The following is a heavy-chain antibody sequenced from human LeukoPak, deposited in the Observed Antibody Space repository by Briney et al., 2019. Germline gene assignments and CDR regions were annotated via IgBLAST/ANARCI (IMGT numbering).Heavy chain of an antibody. CDR3: TRDPRNKGPDP. CDR1: GFTLSYYW. V-gene: IGHV3-74*01. CDR2: SNGDGTLT. Sequence: QPGGSLRLSCGASGFTLSYYWMFRVRQAPGKGLVCVACSNGDGTLTNYADSVKGRFIISRDNAKNTLYLQMNSLRVEDTAVYFCTRDPRNKGPDPWGQGTLVTVSS. D-gene: IGHD2/OR15-2a*01. J-gene: IGHJ5*02.